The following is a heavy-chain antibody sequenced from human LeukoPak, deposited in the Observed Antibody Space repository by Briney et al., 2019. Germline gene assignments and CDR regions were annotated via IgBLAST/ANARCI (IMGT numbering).Heavy chain of an antibody. Sequence: SETLSLTCTVSGGSISSSIYYWGEIGQPPGNGLQWIGTIHYSGSTYYNPSLKSRVTISVDTSKNQISLRLSSVTAADTAVYYSARLASGSYGPLTPFDYWGQGTLVTVSS. CDR2: IHYSGST. CDR1: GGSISSSIYY. J-gene: IGHJ4*02. CDR3: ARLASGSYGPLTPFDY. V-gene: IGHV4-39*01. D-gene: IGHD1-26*01.